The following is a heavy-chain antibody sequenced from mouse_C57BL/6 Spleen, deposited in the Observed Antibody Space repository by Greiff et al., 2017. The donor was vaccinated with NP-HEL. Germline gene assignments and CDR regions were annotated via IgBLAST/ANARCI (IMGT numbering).Heavy chain of an antibody. CDR1: GFTFSDYG. J-gene: IGHJ1*03. V-gene: IGHV5-17*01. CDR3: ARNSWYFDV. CDR2: ISSGSSTI. Sequence: EVKVVESGGGLVKPGGSLKLSCAASGFTFSDYGMHWVRQAPEKGLEWVAYISSGSSTIYYADTVKGRFTISRDNAKNTLFLQMTSLRSEDTAMYYCARNSWYFDVWGTGTTVTVSS.